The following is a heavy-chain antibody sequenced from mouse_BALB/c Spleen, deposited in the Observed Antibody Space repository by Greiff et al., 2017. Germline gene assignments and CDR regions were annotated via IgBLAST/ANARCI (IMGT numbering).Heavy chain of an antibody. V-gene: IGHV1-4*02. CDR3: ASRRNYRYDYAMDY. J-gene: IGHJ4*01. Sequence: VQLQQSAAELARPGASVKMSCKASGYTFTSYTMHWVKQRPGQGLEWIGYINPSSGYTEYNQKFKDKTTLTADKSSSTAYMQLSSLTSEDSAVYYCASRRNYRYDYAMDYWGQGTSVTVSS. CDR2: INPSSGYT. CDR1: GYTFTSYT. D-gene: IGHD2-14*01.